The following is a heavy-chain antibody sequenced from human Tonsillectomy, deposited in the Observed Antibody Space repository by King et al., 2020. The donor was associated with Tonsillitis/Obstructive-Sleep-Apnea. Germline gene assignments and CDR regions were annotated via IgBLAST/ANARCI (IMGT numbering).Heavy chain of an antibody. D-gene: IGHD6-13*01. CDR2: ISGSGGTT. J-gene: IGHJ4*02. Sequence: VQLVESGGGLVQPGGSLRLSCAASGFTFSSYAMTWVRQAPGKGLEWVSAISGSGGTTYYAESVKGRFTLSRDNSKNTLCVQMNSLRDEDTAAYYCAKGRNIAWACPAFDYWGQGTLVTVSS. CDR1: GFTFSSYA. V-gene: IGHV3-23*04. CDR3: AKGRNIAWACPAFDY.